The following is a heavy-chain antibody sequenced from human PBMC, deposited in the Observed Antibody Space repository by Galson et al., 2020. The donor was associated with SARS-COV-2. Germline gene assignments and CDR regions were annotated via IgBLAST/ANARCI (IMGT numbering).Heavy chain of an antibody. Sequence: GESLKISCTASGFTFSNYAMSWVRQAPGKGLEWVSDISSSGDNTYYADSVEGRFTISRDNSKNTVYLQMSSLSAKDTAVYYCAKAYYYDTSGFQPRLDYWGQGTLVTVSS. CDR2: ISSSGDNT. CDR3: AKAYYYDTSGFQPRLDY. D-gene: IGHD3-22*01. J-gene: IGHJ4*02. CDR1: GFTFSNYA. V-gene: IGHV3-23*01.